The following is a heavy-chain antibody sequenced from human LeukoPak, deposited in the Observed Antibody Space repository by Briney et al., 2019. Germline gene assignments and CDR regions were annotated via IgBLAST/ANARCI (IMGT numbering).Heavy chain of an antibody. Sequence: SETLSLTCAVYGGSFSGYYWSWIRQPPGKGLEWIGEINHSGSTNYNPSLKSRVTISVDTSKNQFSLKLSSVTAADTAVYYCAGGPLDSESDFDYWGQGTLVTVSS. V-gene: IGHV4-34*01. CDR3: AGGPLDSESDFDY. CDR1: GGSFSGYY. J-gene: IGHJ4*02. CDR2: INHSGST.